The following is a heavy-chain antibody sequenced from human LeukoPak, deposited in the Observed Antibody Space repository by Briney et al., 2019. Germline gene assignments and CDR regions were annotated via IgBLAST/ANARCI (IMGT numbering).Heavy chain of an antibody. D-gene: IGHD6-13*01. J-gene: IGHJ3*02. Sequence: QPGGSLRLSCAASGFAFSSYGMHWVRQAPGKGLEWVAFIRYDGNNKYYADSVKGRFTLSRDNSKNTLYLQMSSLRPVDTAVYYCAKDVRKYSSSWSTPFDAFDIWGQGTMVTVSS. CDR2: IRYDGNNK. CDR3: AKDVRKYSSSWSTPFDAFDI. V-gene: IGHV3-30*02. CDR1: GFAFSSYG.